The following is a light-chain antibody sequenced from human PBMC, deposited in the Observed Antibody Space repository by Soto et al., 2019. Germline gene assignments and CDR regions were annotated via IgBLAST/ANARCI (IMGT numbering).Light chain of an antibody. J-gene: IGKJ1*01. V-gene: IGKV1-39*01. Sequence: DIQMTQSPSSLSASVGDRVTITCRASQSISSYLNWYQQKPGKAPKLLIYAASSLQSGVPSRFSGSGSGTDFTLTISSLQLEDFATYYCQQSYSTPPETFGQGTKVDIK. CDR1: QSISSY. CDR3: QQSYSTPPET. CDR2: AAS.